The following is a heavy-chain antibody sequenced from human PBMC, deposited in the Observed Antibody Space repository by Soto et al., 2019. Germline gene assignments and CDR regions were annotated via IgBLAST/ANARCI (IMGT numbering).Heavy chain of an antibody. D-gene: IGHD3-3*01. J-gene: IGHJ4*02. V-gene: IGHV3-23*01. Sequence: PGGSLRLSCAASGFSFSDYYMSWIRQAPGKGLEWVSAISGSGGSTYYADSVKGRFTISRGNSKNTLYLQMNSLRAEDTAVYYCAKDLLHYDFWSGYYKGGYFDYWGQGTLVTVSS. CDR2: ISGSGGST. CDR1: GFSFSDYY. CDR3: AKDLLHYDFWSGYYKGGYFDY.